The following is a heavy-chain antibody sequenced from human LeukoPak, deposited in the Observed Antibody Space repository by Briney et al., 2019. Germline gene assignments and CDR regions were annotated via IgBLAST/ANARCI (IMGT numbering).Heavy chain of an antibody. Sequence: ASVKVSCKASGGTFSSYAISWVRQAPGQGLEWMGRIIPMLGIANYAQKFQGRVTITADKSTSTAYMELSSLRSEDTAVYYCATEYSSGWYNYWGQGTLVTVSS. CDR3: ATEYSSGWYNY. J-gene: IGHJ4*02. D-gene: IGHD6-19*01. CDR2: IIPMLGIA. V-gene: IGHV1-69*04. CDR1: GGTFSSYA.